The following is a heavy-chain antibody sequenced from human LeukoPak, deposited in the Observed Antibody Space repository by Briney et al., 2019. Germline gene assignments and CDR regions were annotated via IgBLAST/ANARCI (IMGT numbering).Heavy chain of an antibody. CDR1: GYTFTDYY. V-gene: IGHV1-2*02. CDR2: INPNSGGT. J-gene: IGHJ4*02. Sequence: ASVKVSCKASGYTFTDYYMEWVRQAPGQGLEWMGWINPNSGGTNYAQKFQGRVTMTRDTSISTAYMELSRLRSDDTAVYYCARDGYYFGSGSYYRNFDYWGQGTLVTVSS. D-gene: IGHD3-10*01. CDR3: ARDGYYFGSGSYYRNFDY.